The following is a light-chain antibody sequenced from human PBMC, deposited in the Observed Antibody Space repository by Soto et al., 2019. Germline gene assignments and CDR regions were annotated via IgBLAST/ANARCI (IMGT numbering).Light chain of an antibody. J-gene: IGKJ1*01. CDR3: QQSYTTPWT. CDR2: GAT. Sequence: DIQMTQSPSSLSASVGDRVTITCRASQNISYDLNWFQQKSGKAPNLLIYGATTLHIGVPSRFSGSGSGTDFSLTISSLQPEDFAGYYCQQSYTTPWTFGQGSNVDVK. V-gene: IGKV1-39*01. CDR1: QNISYD.